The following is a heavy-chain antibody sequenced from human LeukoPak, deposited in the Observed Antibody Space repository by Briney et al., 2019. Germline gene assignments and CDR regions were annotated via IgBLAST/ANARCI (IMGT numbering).Heavy chain of an antibody. V-gene: IGHV3-30*03. J-gene: IGHJ4*02. D-gene: IGHD2/OR15-2a*01. Sequence: PGGSRRLSCAASGFTFSTYDMHWVRQAPGKGLEWVAVISYDGSDKYYADSVKGRFTISRDNSKNTLYLQMNSLRAEDTAVYYCARGPDSMTSFDFWGQGTLVTVSS. CDR3: ARGPDSMTSFDF. CDR2: ISYDGSDK. CDR1: GFTFSTYD.